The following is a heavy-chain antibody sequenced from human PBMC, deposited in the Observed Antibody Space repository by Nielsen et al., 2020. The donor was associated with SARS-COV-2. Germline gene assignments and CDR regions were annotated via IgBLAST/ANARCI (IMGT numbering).Heavy chain of an antibody. J-gene: IGHJ4*02. CDR3: AKRSGYTSGWYGDY. V-gene: IGHV3-23*01. CDR1: VFTISTYG. CDR2: ISSST. D-gene: IGHD6-19*01. Sequence: GESLKISCVVSVFTISTYGMSWVRQAPGKGLELVSAISSSTYYADSVKGRFTVSRDNSKNTLYLQMNSLRAEDTAVYYCAKRSGYTSGWYGDYWGQGTLVTVSS.